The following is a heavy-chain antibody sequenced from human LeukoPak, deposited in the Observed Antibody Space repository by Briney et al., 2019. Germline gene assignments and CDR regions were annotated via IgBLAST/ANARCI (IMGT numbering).Heavy chain of an antibody. J-gene: IGHJ4*02. D-gene: IGHD3-22*01. CDR3: ARDSGAYYLTPYYFDY. CDR2: ISAYNGIT. CDR1: GYTFTSYG. V-gene: IGHV1-18*01. Sequence: ASVKVSCKASGYTFTSYGISWVRQAPGQGLEWMGWISAYNGITNYAQKLQGRVTMTTDPSTSTAYMELRSLRSDDTAVYYCARDSGAYYLTPYYFDYWDQGTLVTVSS.